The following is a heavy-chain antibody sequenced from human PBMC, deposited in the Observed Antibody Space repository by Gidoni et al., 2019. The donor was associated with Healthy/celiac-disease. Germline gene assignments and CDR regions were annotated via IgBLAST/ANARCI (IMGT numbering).Heavy chain of an antibody. V-gene: IGHV4-39*01. CDR2: IYYSGST. CDR1: GGSTSSSSYY. J-gene: IGHJ2*01. CDR3: ARHILGVWYFDL. Sequence: QLQLQESGPGLVKPSETLSLTCTVSGGSTSSSSYYWGWLRQPPGKGLEWIGSIYYSGSTYYNPSLKSRVTISVDTSKNQFSLKLSSVTAADTAVYYCARHILGVWYFDLWGRGTLVTVSS.